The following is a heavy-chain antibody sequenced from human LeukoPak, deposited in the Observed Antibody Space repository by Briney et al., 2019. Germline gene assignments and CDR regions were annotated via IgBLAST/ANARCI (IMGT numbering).Heavy chain of an antibody. Sequence: SETLSLTCTVSGGSISSNYWSWIRQPAGKGLEWIGRISTSGSTNYNPSLKSRVTMSVDTSNNQFSLKLSSVTAADTAVYYCARVSHYYDSSGYYYVRAFDIWGQGTMVTVSS. D-gene: IGHD3-22*01. J-gene: IGHJ3*02. CDR1: GGSISSNY. V-gene: IGHV4-4*07. CDR2: ISTSGST. CDR3: ARVSHYYDSSGYYYVRAFDI.